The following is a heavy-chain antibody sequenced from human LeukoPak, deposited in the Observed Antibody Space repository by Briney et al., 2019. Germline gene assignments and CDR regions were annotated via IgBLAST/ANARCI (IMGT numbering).Heavy chain of an antibody. CDR3: ARVRIVVIPSAVDHYYFDY. CDR1: SGSISSYY. Sequence: SETLSLTCTVSSGSISSYYWGWIRQPPGKGLEYIGYIYYSGSTNYNPSLKSRVTISVDTSKNQFSLKLSSVTAADTAVYYCARVRIVVIPSAVDHYYFDYWGQGTLVTVSS. J-gene: IGHJ4*02. V-gene: IGHV4-59*01. CDR2: IYYSGST. D-gene: IGHD2-2*01.